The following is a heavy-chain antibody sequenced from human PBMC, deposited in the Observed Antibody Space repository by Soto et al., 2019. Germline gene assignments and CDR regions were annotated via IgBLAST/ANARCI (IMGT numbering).Heavy chain of an antibody. J-gene: IGHJ2*01. V-gene: IGHV3-23*01. Sequence: GALRLSCAVSGFTFSTYAMSWVRQAPGKGLEWVSAITGNGIYTHYADSVKGRFTISRDNSKSTLFLQMNSLRAEDTAVYYCVPPRDFDLWGRGTQVTVSS. CDR1: GFTFSTYA. CDR3: VPPRDFDL. CDR2: ITGNGIYT.